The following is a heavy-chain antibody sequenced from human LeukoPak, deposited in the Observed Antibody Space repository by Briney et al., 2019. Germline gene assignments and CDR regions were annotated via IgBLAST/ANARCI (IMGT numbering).Heavy chain of an antibody. CDR1: GFTFDDYA. J-gene: IGHJ4*02. CDR3: AKDRYSSGWSSFDY. Sequence: PGGSLRLSCAASGFTFDDYAMHWVRQAPGKGLEWVSGISWNSGSIGYADSVKGRFTISRDNAKNSLYLQMNSLRAEDIALYYCAKDRYSSGWSSFDYWGQGTLVTVSS. D-gene: IGHD6-19*01. CDR2: ISWNSGSI. V-gene: IGHV3-9*03.